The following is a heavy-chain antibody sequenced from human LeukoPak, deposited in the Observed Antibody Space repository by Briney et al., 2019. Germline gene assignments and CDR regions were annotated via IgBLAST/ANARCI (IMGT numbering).Heavy chain of an antibody. J-gene: IGHJ4*02. Sequence: SETLSLTCTVSGGSISSSSDNWGWIRQPPGKGLEWIGTIYYTGSTYYSPSLKSRVTISVDTSKNQFSLKLSSVTAADTAVYYCARHYGSSLGGFDYWGQGTLVTVSS. D-gene: IGHD2-2*01. CDR2: IYYTGST. V-gene: IGHV4-39*01. CDR1: GGSISSSSDN. CDR3: ARHYGSSLGGFDY.